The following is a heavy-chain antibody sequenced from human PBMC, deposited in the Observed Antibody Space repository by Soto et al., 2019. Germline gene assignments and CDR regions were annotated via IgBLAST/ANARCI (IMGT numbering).Heavy chain of an antibody. D-gene: IGHD2-2*02. Sequence: PSETLSLTCSVSGGSISSYYWSWIRQPPGKGLEWIGYIYYSGSTNYNPSLKSRVTISVDTSKNQFSLKLSSVTAADTAVYYCARGYCSSTICYIWDNWFDPWGQGTLVTVS. CDR1: GGSISSYY. V-gene: IGHV4-59*01. J-gene: IGHJ5*02. CDR3: ARGYCSSTICYIWDNWFDP. CDR2: IYYSGST.